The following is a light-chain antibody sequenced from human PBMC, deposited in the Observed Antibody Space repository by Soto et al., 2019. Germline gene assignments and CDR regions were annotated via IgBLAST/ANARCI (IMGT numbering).Light chain of an antibody. CDR2: DNN. Sequence: SVLTQPPSVSAAPGQKVTISCSGSSSNIGNNYVSWYQHLPGTAPKLLIYDNNERPSGIPDRFSGSKSGTSATLGITGLQTGDEADYYCGTWDTSLSAVVFGGGTKVTVL. CDR3: GTWDTSLSAVV. CDR1: SSNIGNNY. V-gene: IGLV1-51*01. J-gene: IGLJ2*01.